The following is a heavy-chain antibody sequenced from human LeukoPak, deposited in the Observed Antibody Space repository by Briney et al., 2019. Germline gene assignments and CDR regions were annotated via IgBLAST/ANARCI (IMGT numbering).Heavy chain of an antibody. J-gene: IGHJ3*01. D-gene: IGHD3-22*01. CDR3: AKGDSSGFYRDAFDL. Sequence: GGSLRLSCAASGFTFDDYAMHWVRQVPGKGLEWVSGISWNSGTIGYADSVKGRFTISRDNAKNSLYLQMNSLKPEDTAVYYCAKGDSSGFYRDAFDLWGQGTMVTVSS. V-gene: IGHV3-9*01. CDR2: ISWNSGTI. CDR1: GFTFDDYA.